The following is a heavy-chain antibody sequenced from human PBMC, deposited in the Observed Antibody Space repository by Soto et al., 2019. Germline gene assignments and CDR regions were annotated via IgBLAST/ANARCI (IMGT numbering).Heavy chain of an antibody. CDR1: GFTFSTYG. Sequence: QVQLVESGGGVVQPGRSLRLFCAASGFTFSTYGMHWVRQAPGKGLEWVAVISYDGSNKYYADSVKGRFTISRDNSKNTLYLQMNSLRAEDTAVYYCARVVPAAMYYYYGMYVWGQGTTVTVSS. J-gene: IGHJ6*02. CDR2: ISYDGSNK. CDR3: ARVVPAAMYYYYGMYV. D-gene: IGHD2-2*01. V-gene: IGHV3-30*03.